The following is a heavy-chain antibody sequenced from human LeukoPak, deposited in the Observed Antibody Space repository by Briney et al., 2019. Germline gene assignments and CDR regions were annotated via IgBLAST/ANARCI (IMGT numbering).Heavy chain of an antibody. V-gene: IGHV3-64*01. J-gene: IGHJ4*02. CDR3: AKDQIAAAGLFDY. D-gene: IGHD6-13*01. CDR2: ISSNGGST. CDR1: GFTFSSYA. Sequence: GGSLRLSCAASGFTFSSYAMHWVRQAPGKGLEYVSAISSNGGSTYYANSVKGRFTISRDNSKNTLYLQMNSLRAEDTAVYYCAKDQIAAAGLFDYWGQGTLVTVSS.